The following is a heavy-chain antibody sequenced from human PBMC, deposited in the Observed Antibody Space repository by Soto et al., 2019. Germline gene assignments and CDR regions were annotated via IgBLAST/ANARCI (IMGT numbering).Heavy chain of an antibody. CDR2: IYSSGST. Sequence: SETLSLTCTVSGGPISSGDYYWGWIRQSSGKGLEWIASIYSSGSTFYNLSLKSRLSLSVDTSKNQFSLRLQSVTAADTAVYYCVRHRSSREIPFDNWGQGTLVTVSS. CDR3: VRHRSSREIPFDN. V-gene: IGHV4-39*01. CDR1: GGPISSGDYY. J-gene: IGHJ4*02. D-gene: IGHD2-21*01.